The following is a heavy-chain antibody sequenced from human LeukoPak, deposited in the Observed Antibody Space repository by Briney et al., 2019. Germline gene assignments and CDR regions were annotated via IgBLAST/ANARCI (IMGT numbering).Heavy chain of an antibody. J-gene: IGHJ6*02. CDR2: VNTNGGAT. V-gene: IGHV3-64D*06. CDR1: GFTFSNYP. D-gene: IGHD5-24*01. CDR3: VRGWRIMDV. Sequence: HPGGSLRLSCSASGFTFSNYPMHWVRQAPGKGLEYVSVVNTNGGATYYADSVKGRSTISRDNSKNTLYLQISSLRGEDTAMYYCVRGWRIMDVWGQGTTVTVSS.